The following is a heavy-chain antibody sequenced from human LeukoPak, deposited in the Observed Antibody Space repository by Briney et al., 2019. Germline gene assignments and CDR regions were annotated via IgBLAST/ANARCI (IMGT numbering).Heavy chain of an antibody. Sequence: ASVKVSCKASGYTFTSYGISLVRQAPGQGLEWMGWISAYNGNTNYAQKLQGRVTMTTDTSTSTAYMELRSLRSDDTAVYYCASKAGYCSSTSCYGGHHAFDIWGQGTMVTVSS. D-gene: IGHD2-2*01. V-gene: IGHV1-18*01. CDR1: GYTFTSYG. CDR3: ASKAGYCSSTSCYGGHHAFDI. J-gene: IGHJ3*02. CDR2: ISAYNGNT.